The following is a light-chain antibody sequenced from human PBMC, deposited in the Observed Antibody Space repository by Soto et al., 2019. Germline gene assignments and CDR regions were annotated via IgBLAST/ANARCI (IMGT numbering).Light chain of an antibody. Sequence: QSALTQPPSASGSPGQSVTISCTGTSSDVGNYNYVSWYQQYPGKAPKLMIYEVNKRPSGVPDRFSGSKSGNTASLTVSGLQAEDEAYYYCTSYAAGKNVVFGGGTKLTVL. CDR2: EVN. J-gene: IGLJ2*01. V-gene: IGLV2-8*01. CDR1: SSDVGNYNY. CDR3: TSYAAGKNVV.